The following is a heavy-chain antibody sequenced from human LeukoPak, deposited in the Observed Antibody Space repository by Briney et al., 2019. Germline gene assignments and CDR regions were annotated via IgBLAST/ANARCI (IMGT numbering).Heavy chain of an antibody. J-gene: IGHJ4*02. Sequence: RTSETLSLTCAVYGGSFSGYYWSWIRQPPGKGLEWIGEINHSGSTNYNPSLKSRVTISVDTSKNQFSLKLSSVTAADTAVYYCARVWGSYFDYWGQGTLVTVSS. CDR3: ARVWGSYFDY. V-gene: IGHV4-34*01. D-gene: IGHD3-16*01. CDR1: GGSFSGYY. CDR2: INHSGST.